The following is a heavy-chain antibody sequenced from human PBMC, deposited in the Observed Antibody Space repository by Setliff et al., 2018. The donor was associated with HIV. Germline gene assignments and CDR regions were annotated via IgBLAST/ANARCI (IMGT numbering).Heavy chain of an antibody. V-gene: IGHV4-4*02. CDR1: GGSISSNW. D-gene: IGHD3-10*01. J-gene: IGHJ4*02. Sequence: PSETLSLTCAVSGGSISSNWWSWVRQSPGKGLEWIGEIYHSGSTHYNPSLQSRVTISVDKSKSTLYLQMNSLRVEDTAVYYCLRAAESEWGQGTLVTVSS. CDR2: IYHSGST. CDR3: LRAAESE.